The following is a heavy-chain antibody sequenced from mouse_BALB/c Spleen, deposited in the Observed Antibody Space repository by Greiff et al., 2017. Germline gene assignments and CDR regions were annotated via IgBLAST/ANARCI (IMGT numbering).Heavy chain of an antibody. CDR3: TRNDYDGDPYAMDY. CDR1: GYTFTSYY. D-gene: IGHD2-4*01. CDR2: INPSNGGT. J-gene: IGHJ4*01. Sequence: QVQLQQSGAELVKPGASVKLSCKASGYTFTSYYMYWVKQRPGQGLEWIGEINPSNGGTNFNEKFKSKATLTVDKSSSTAYMQLSSLTSEDSAVYYCTRNDYDGDPYAMDYWGQGTSVTVSS. V-gene: IGHV1S81*02.